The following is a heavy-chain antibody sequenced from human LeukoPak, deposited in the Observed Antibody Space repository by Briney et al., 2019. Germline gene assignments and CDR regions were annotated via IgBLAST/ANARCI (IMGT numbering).Heavy chain of an antibody. CDR3: ARPTPGVGYYGMDV. Sequence: GGSLRLSCAASGFTFRDYYMIWMRHARGKGLECVSYISSSGRNIYYADSVKGRFTNSRDNAKNSLYLQMNSLRAEDTAVYYCARPTPGVGYYGMDVWGQGTTVTVSS. J-gene: IGHJ6*02. CDR1: GFTFRDYY. D-gene: IGHD1-14*01. CDR2: ISSSGRNI. V-gene: IGHV3-11*01.